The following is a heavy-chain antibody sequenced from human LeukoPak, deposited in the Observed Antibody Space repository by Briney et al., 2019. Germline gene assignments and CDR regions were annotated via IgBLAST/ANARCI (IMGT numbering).Heavy chain of an antibody. J-gene: IGHJ4*02. CDR1: GFSFSAYS. Sequence: GGSLRLSCAASGFSFSAYSMNWVRQAPGKGLEWVSSISRSSSAIDYADSVKGRFTISRDNAKNSLYLQMNSLRDEDTAVYYCARGDGWFGELLSFDYWGQGTLVTVSS. CDR2: ISRSSSAI. CDR3: ARGDGWFGELLSFDY. V-gene: IGHV3-48*02. D-gene: IGHD3-10*01.